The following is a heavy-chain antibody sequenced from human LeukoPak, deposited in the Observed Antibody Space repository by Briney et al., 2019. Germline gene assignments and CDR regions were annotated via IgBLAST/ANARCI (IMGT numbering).Heavy chain of an antibody. CDR2: IHPVDSDT. V-gene: IGHV5-51*01. J-gene: IGHJ4*02. D-gene: IGHD2-8*01. CDR1: GYRFTSHW. Sequence: GESLNISCQAFGYRFTSHWIGWVRQTPGKGLEWMGIIHPVDSDTKYSPSFQGQVTISADKSVNTAYLHWSSLEASDTAMYYCARQMVYANFRRYYFDYWGQGTLVTVSS. CDR3: ARQMVYANFRRYYFDY.